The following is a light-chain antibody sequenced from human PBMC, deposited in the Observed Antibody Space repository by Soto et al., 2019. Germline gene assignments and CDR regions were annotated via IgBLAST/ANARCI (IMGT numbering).Light chain of an antibody. J-gene: IGLJ1*01. CDR1: SSNIGAGYD. CDR3: QSYDSSLSGSDV. CDR2: GNS. V-gene: IGLV1-40*01. Sequence: QSVLTQPPSVSGAPGQSGTISCTGSSSNIGAGYDVHWYQQLPGTAPKLLIYGNSNRPSGVPDRFSGSKSGTSASLAITGLQADDESDYYCQSYDSSLSGSDVFGTGTKVTVL.